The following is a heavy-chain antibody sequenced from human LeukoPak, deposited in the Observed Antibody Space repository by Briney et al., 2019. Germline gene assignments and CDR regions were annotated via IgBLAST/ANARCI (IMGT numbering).Heavy chain of an antibody. CDR2: ISHSGST. V-gene: IGHV4-34*01. J-gene: IGHJ3*01. CDR3: ARIVARASYVLGARAGGFDV. Sequence: SETLSLTCAAYGGAFSGYDWSWIRHPPGQGLDWMGEISHSGSTNYNPSLKSRVTISVDTSKNQFSLNLNSVTAADTAVYYCARIVARASYVLGARAGGFDVWGQGTMVTVSS. D-gene: IGHD3-10*02. CDR1: GGAFSGYD.